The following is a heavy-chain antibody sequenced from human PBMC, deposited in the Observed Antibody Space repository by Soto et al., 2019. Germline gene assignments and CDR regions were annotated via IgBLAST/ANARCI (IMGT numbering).Heavy chain of an antibody. Sequence: GGSLRRSCAASGFTFSNALISWGRQAPGKGLEWVGRIKSKTDGGTTDYAAPVKGRFTISRDNSKNTLYLQMNSLKTEDTAVYYCITDLSGMIVVWGQGTMVTVS. CDR2: IKSKTDGGTT. J-gene: IGHJ3*01. CDR3: ITDLSGMIVV. V-gene: IGHV3-15*01. D-gene: IGHD3-22*01. CDR1: GFTFSNAL.